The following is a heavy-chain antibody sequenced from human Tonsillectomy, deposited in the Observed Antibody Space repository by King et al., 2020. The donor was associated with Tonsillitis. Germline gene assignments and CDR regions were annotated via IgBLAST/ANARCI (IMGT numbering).Heavy chain of an antibody. Sequence: VPLVESVVGFVQPGGSPILSCSSSLFPFIRSCLSFFLPAPLTLLALVSNLPPAGSDKYYVDSVKGRFTISRDNAKNSLYLQMNSLRAEDTAVYYCARGRYCSGGSCYSDDYFDYWGQGTLVTVSS. CDR2: LPPAGSDK. CDR1: LFPFIRSC. J-gene: IGHJ4*02. D-gene: IGHD2-15*01. CDR3: ARGRYCSGGSCYSDDYFDY. V-gene: IGHV3-7*04.